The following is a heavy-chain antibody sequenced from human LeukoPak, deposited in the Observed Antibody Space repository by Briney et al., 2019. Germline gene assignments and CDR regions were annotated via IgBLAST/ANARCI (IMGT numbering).Heavy chain of an antibody. CDR3: ARLRQLVQRGSEWSDP. J-gene: IGHJ5*02. Sequence: SETLSLTCAVYGGSFSGYYWSWIRQPPGKGLEWIGEINHSGSTNYNPSLKSRVTISVDTSKNQFSLKLSSVTAADTAVYYCARLRQLVQRGSEWSDPRGQGTLVTVSP. D-gene: IGHD6-6*01. CDR2: INHSGST. V-gene: IGHV4-34*01. CDR1: GGSFSGYY.